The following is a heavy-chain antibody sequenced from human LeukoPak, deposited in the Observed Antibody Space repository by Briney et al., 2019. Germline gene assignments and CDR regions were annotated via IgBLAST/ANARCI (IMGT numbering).Heavy chain of an antibody. J-gene: IGHJ4*02. CDR2: DGSGT. Sequence: GGSLRLSCAVSGFTFSGHWMFWVRQAPGRGLEWVSSDGSGTGYTDSVKGRFTVSRDNARNTLYLQMNSLRAEDTAVYYCARARWYSCDYWGQGTLVTVSS. CDR3: ARARWYSCDY. V-gene: IGHV3-74*01. CDR1: GFTFSGHW. D-gene: IGHD5-24*01.